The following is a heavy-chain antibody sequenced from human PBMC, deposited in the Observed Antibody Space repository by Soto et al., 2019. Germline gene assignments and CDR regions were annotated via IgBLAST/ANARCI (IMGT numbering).Heavy chain of an antibody. J-gene: IGHJ4*02. V-gene: IGHV1-69*08. Sequence: QVQLGQSGAEVKKPGSSVKVSCKASGGTFSSYTISWVRQAPGQGLEWMGRIIPILGIANYAQKFQGRVTITADKSTSTAYMELSSLRSEDTALYYCARDMDGGLTGWGQGTLVTVSS. CDR2: IIPILGIA. CDR3: ARDMDGGLTG. D-gene: IGHD3-9*01. CDR1: GGTFSSYT.